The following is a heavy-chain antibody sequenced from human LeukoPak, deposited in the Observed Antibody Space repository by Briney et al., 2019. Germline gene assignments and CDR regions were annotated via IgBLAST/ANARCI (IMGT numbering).Heavy chain of an antibody. V-gene: IGHV4-61*02. CDR1: GGSISSGSYY. J-gene: IGHJ4*02. CDR2: IYTSGST. D-gene: IGHD3-22*01. Sequence: SQTLSLTCTVFGGSISSGSYYWSWIRQPAGKGLEWIGRIYTSGSTNYNPSLKSRVTISVDTSKNQFSLKLSSVTAADTAVYYCAREESDYDSSGHQPFYWGQGTLVTVSS. CDR3: AREESDYDSSGHQPFY.